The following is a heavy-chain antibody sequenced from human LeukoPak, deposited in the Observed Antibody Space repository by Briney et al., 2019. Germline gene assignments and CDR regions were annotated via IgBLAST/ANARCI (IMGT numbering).Heavy chain of an antibody. CDR1: GGSISSSSYY. CDR3: ARAPYLDYDYVWGSYRSHLGHFDY. J-gene: IGHJ4*02. V-gene: IGHV4-61*05. Sequence: SETLSLTCTVSGGSISSSSYYWSWIRQPPGKGLEWIGYIYYSGSTNYNPSLKSRVTISVDTSKNQFSLKLSSVTAADTAVYYCARAPYLDYDYVWGSYRSHLGHFDYWGQGTLVTVSS. D-gene: IGHD3-16*02. CDR2: IYYSGST.